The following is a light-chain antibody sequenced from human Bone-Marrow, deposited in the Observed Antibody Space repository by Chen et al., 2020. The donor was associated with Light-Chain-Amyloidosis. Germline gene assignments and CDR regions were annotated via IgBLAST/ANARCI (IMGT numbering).Light chain of an antibody. CDR3: QQYGTSPLT. CDR2: GSS. CDR1: QTISSNY. J-gene: IGKJ4*01. V-gene: IGKV3-20*01. Sequence: EIVLTQSPGTLSLSPGEGANLSCRASQTISSNYLTWYQQKFGQAPRLLIYGSSSRATGIPDRFTGSGYGTEFTLTINRLEPEDFAMYYCQQYGTSPLTVGGGTKVEIK.